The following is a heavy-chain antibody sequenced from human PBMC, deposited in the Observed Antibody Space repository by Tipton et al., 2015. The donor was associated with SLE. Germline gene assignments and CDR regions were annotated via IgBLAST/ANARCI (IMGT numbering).Heavy chain of an antibody. Sequence: TLSLTCAVYGGSFSDYSWSWIRQPPGKGLEWIGEVNHGGSSNYNPSLQSRVTMSVDTSKNQFSLNLTSVTAADTAVYYCASGLKYSGYDYRHFRRTQFDYWGQGTLVTVSS. CDR3: ASGLKYSGYDYRHFRRTQFDY. V-gene: IGHV4-34*01. J-gene: IGHJ4*02. CDR2: VNHGGSS. D-gene: IGHD5-12*01. CDR1: GGSFSDYS.